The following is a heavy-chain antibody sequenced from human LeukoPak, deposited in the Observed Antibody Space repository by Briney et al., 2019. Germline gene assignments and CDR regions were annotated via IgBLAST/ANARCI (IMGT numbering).Heavy chain of an antibody. CDR1: GGSISSGGYF. J-gene: IGHJ4*02. D-gene: IGHD5-18*01. Sequence: SETLSLTCTVSGGSISSGGYFWNWIRQLPGKGLEWIGYIYSSGSTYNPSLKSRVIISLDTSKNQFSLKLNSVTAADTAVYYCARGGKKTAMVTSWGQGTLVTVSS. CDR2: IYSSGST. CDR3: ARGGKKTAMVTS. V-gene: IGHV4-31*03.